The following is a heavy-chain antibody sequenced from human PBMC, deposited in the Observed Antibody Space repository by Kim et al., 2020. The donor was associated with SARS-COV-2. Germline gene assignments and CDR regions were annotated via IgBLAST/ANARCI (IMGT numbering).Heavy chain of an antibody. CDR2: IYSDVSST. D-gene: IGHD1-26*01. V-gene: IGHV3-74*01. J-gene: IGHJ4*02. CDR1: GFTFSNHW. Sequence: GGSLRLSCAASGFTFSNHWMHWVRQAPGKGLVWVARIYSDVSSTTNADSVKGRFTISRDNAKNTLYLQMNSLRAEDTAVYYCAREIGDLVGPNFDYWGQGILVTVSS. CDR3: AREIGDLVGPNFDY.